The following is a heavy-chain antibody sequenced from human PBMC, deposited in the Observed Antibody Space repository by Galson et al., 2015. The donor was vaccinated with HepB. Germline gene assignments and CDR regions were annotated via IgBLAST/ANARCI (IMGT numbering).Heavy chain of an antibody. D-gene: IGHD2-2*01. CDR2: ISYDGSNK. CDR1: GFTFSSYA. Sequence: LRLSCAASGFTFSSYAMHWVRQAPGKGLEWVAVISYDGSNKYYADSVKGRFTISRDNSKNTLYLQMNSLRAEDTAVYYCARDDCSSTSCYVVYYYYYMDVWGKGTTVTVSS. J-gene: IGHJ6*03. V-gene: IGHV3-30-3*01. CDR3: ARDDCSSTSCYVVYYYYYMDV.